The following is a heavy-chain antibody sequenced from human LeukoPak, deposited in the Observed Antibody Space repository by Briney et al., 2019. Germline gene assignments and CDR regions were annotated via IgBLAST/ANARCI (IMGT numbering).Heavy chain of an antibody. CDR2: ISGSGGST. CDR3: AKVSVWSGYYSGMDV. CDR1: GFTFSSYA. V-gene: IGHV3-23*01. J-gene: IGHJ6*02. D-gene: IGHD3-3*01. Sequence: GGSLRLSCAASGFTFSSYAMSWVRQAPGKGLEWVSAISGSGGSTYYADSVKGRFTISRDNSKNTLYLQMNSLRAEDTAVYYCAKVSVWSGYYSGMDVWGQGTTVTVSS.